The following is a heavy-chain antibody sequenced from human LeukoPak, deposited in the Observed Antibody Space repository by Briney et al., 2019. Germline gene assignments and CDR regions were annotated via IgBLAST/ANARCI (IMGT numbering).Heavy chain of an antibody. CDR3: ARDPNGNYVGAFDFQR. CDR2: ISGVNT. D-gene: IGHD4-17*01. J-gene: IGHJ1*01. V-gene: IGHV3-23*01. Sequence: GGSLRLPCAASGFTFSNYALTWVRQAPGKGLEWVSSISGVNTHYADSVKGRFSISRDNYKNTLYLQMSSLRAEDTAVYYCARDPNGNYVGAFDFQRWGQGTLVTVSS. CDR1: GFTFSNYA.